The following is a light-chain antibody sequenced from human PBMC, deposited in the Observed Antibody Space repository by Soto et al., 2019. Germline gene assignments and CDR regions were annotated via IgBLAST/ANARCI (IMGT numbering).Light chain of an antibody. J-gene: IGLJ3*02. Sequence: QLVLTQSSSASASLGSSVKLTCTLSSGHSSYIIAWHQQQPGKAPRYLMKLEGSGSYNMGSGVPDRFSGSSSGADRYLTISNLQFEDEADYYCETWDSNTWVFGGGTQLTVL. CDR3: ETWDSNTWV. CDR2: LEGSGSY. CDR1: SGHSSYI. V-gene: IGLV4-60*02.